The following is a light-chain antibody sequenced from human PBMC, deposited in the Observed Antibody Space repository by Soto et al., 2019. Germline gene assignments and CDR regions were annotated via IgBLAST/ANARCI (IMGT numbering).Light chain of an antibody. Sequence: QSALTQPASVSGSPGQSITISCTGTSNDVGSYNLVSWYQHHPGKAPKLMIFEGSKRPSGVSNRFSGSKSGNTASLTIAGLQAEDEADFYCCSYAGSNYYVFATGTKLTVL. CDR3: CSYAGSNYYV. CDR1: SNDVGSYNL. V-gene: IGLV2-23*01. CDR2: EGS. J-gene: IGLJ1*01.